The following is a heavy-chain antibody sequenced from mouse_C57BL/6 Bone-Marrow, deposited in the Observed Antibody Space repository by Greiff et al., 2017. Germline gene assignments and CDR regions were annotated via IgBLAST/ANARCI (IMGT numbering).Heavy chain of an antibody. J-gene: IGHJ3*01. CDR1: GYTFTSYG. CDR2: IDTRSGNT. V-gene: IGHV1-81*01. D-gene: IGHD1-1*01. Sequence: VQLQQSGAELARPGASVKLSCKASGYTFTSYGISWVKQRTGQGLEWIGEIDTRSGNTYYNEKFKGKATLTAAKSSSTAYMELHSLTSEDSAVYFCARPHGSSYPWLAYWGQGTLFTVSA. CDR3: ARPHGSSYPWLAY.